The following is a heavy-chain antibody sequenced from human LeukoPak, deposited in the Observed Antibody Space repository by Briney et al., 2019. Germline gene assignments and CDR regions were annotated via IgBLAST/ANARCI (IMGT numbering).Heavy chain of an antibody. D-gene: IGHD5-12*01. CDR2: MYTSGST. J-gene: IGHJ3*02. V-gene: IGHV4-4*07. CDR1: GGSISSYY. CDR3: ASDRHSGYDLFDAFDI. Sequence: SETLSLTCTVSGGSISSYYWSWIRQSAGKGLEYIGRMYTSGSTNYNPSLKSRVTMSGDTSKNQFSLKLSSVTAADTAVYYCASDRHSGYDLFDAFDIWGQGTMVTVSS.